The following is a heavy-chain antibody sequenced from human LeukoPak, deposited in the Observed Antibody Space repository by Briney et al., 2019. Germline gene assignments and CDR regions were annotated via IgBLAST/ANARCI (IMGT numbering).Heavy chain of an antibody. CDR1: GFTFSSYA. J-gene: IGHJ4*02. CDR3: AKDDGSTSCFDY. Sequence: PGGSLRLSCAASGFTFSSYAMSWVRQAPGKGLEWVSGISGSGGSTYYADSVKGRFTISRDNSKNTLYLQMNSLRAEDTAVYYCAKDDGSTSCFDYWGQGTLVTVSS. D-gene: IGHD2-2*01. V-gene: IGHV3-23*01. CDR2: ISGSGGST.